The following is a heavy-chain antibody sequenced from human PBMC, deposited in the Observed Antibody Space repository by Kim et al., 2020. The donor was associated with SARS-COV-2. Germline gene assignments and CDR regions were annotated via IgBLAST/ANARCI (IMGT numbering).Heavy chain of an antibody. J-gene: IGHJ5*02. CDR2: ISYDGSNK. V-gene: IGHV3-30*18. CDR1: GFTFSSYG. D-gene: IGHD6-13*01. CDR3: AKGLAAAGSGWFDP. Sequence: GGSLRLSCAASGFTFSSYGMHWVRQAPGKGLEWVAVISYDGSNKYYADSVKGRFTISRDNSKNTLYLQMNSLRAEDTAVYYCAKGLAAAGSGWFDPWGQGTLVTVSS.